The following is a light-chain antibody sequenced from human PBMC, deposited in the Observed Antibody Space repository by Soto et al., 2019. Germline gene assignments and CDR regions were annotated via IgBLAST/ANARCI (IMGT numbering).Light chain of an antibody. J-gene: IGLJ1*01. Sequence: QSVLTQPASVSGSPGQSITISCTGTSRDVGGYNSVSWYQQHPGKAPKLMIYAVSNRPSGVSNRFSASKSGNTASLFISGLQAEDEADYYCSSYTSDSSYVFGSGTKVTVL. CDR1: SRDVGGYNS. CDR2: AVS. CDR3: SSYTSDSSYV. V-gene: IGLV2-14*01.